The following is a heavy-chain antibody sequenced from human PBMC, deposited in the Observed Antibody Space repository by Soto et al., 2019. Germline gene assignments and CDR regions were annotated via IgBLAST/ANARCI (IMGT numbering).Heavy chain of an antibody. J-gene: IGHJ6*02. V-gene: IGHV4-30-2*01. D-gene: IGHD6-19*01. CDR2: IYHSGST. Sequence: SETLSLTCAVSGGSISSGGYSWSWIRQPPGKGLEWIGYIYHSGSTYYNPSLKSRVTISVDRSKNQFSLKLSSVTAADTAVYYCARAAVGYYYGMDVWGQGTTVTVSS. CDR1: GGSISSGGYS. CDR3: ARAAVGYYYGMDV.